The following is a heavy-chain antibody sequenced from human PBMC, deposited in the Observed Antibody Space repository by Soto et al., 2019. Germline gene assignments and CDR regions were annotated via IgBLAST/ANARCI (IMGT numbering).Heavy chain of an antibody. CDR1: GFTVSNNY. CDR2: IYSGGYT. D-gene: IGHD3-10*01. J-gene: IGHJ4*02. CDR3: ATPPGGGGY. V-gene: IGHV3-53*01. Sequence: EVQLVESGGGLIQPGGSLRLSCAVSGFTVSNNYMSWVRQAPGKGLEGVSVIYSGGYTAYGDSVKGRFTISRDNSKNTLLPQKNSPGAGDPAVFSGATPPGGGGYWGQGTLVTVSS.